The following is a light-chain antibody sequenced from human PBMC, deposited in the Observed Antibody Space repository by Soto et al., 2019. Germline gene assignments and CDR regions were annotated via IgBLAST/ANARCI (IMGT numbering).Light chain of an antibody. CDR3: QQYNDWPPIT. Sequence: EVVMTQSPATLSLSQGERATLSCRASQSVSSDLAWYQQKPGQAPRLLIYGACTRAADIPARFSGGGSGTEFTLTISNLQSEDFGIYYCQQYNDWPPITFGPGTKVYIK. J-gene: IGKJ3*01. CDR2: GAC. CDR1: QSVSSD. V-gene: IGKV3-15*01.